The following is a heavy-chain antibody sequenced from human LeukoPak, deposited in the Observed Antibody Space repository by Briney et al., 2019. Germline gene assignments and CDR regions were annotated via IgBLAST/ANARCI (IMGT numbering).Heavy chain of an antibody. Sequence: PGGSLRLSCAASGFTFSSYAMHWVRQAPGKGLEYVSAISSNGGSTYYANSVKGKFTISRDNPKNTLYLQMGSLRAEDMAVYYCARGGYYDSSGSSAYWGQGTLVTVSS. V-gene: IGHV3-64*01. CDR1: GFTFSSYA. D-gene: IGHD3-22*01. CDR2: ISSNGGST. CDR3: ARGGYYDSSGSSAY. J-gene: IGHJ4*02.